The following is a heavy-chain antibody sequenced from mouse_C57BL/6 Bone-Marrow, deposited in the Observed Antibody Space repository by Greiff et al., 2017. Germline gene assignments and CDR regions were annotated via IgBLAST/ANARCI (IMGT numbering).Heavy chain of an antibody. CDR3: TRVRVYDYDGCAY. CDR2: ISSGGDYI. V-gene: IGHV5-9-1*02. CDR1: GFTFSSYA. J-gene: IGHJ3*01. D-gene: IGHD2-4*01. Sequence: DVKLVESGEGLVKPGGSLQLSCAASGFTFSSYAMSWVRQTPETRLAWVAYISSGGDYIYYADTVKGRFTISSDNARNTLYRQTSGLKSEDTAMYYCTRVRVYDYDGCAYWGQGTLVTVSA.